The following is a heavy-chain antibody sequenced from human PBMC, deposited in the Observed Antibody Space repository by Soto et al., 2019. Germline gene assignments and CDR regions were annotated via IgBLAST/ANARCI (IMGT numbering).Heavy chain of an antibody. V-gene: IGHV4-31*03. CDR2: IDDNGNT. Sequence: PSETLSLTCTLSGVSITSGAYYWTWFRQHPGKGLDGIGYIDDNGNTYFSPSLKSRLTISIVTSKNQFALKLSSVSAAGTAMYYCARARLRAVYAFDFWGQGTMVTVSS. CDR3: ARARLRAVYAFDF. CDR1: GVSITSGAYY. J-gene: IGHJ3*01. D-gene: IGHD4-17*01.